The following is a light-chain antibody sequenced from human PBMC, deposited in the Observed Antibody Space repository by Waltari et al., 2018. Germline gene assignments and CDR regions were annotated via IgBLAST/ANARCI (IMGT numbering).Light chain of an antibody. CDR2: DAS. V-gene: IGKV3-20*01. J-gene: IGKJ1*01. Sequence: ASQGVSRALRTLAWDQEKAGQAPRLLIYDASTRATGIPDRFSGSGSGTDFTLTISRLEPDDFAVYYCQRYGTLPATFGQGTKVEIK. CDR3: QRYGTLPAT. CDR1: QGVSRALRT.